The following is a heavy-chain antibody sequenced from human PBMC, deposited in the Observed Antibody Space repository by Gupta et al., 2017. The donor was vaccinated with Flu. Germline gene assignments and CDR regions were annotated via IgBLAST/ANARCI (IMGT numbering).Heavy chain of an antibody. D-gene: IGHD2-2*01. V-gene: IGHV3-9*01. CDR1: GFTFDDYA. Sequence: EVQLVESGGGLVQPGRSLRLSCAASGFTFDDYAMHWVRQAPGKGLEWVSGISWNSGSIGDADSVKGRFTISRDNAKNSLYLQMNSLRAEDTALYYCAKDRISPAAARIYYFDYWGQGTLVTVSS. CDR2: ISWNSGSI. CDR3: AKDRISPAAARIYYFDY. J-gene: IGHJ4*02.